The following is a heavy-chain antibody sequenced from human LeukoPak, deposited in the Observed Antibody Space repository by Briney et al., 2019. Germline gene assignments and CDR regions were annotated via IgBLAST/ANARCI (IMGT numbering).Heavy chain of an antibody. V-gene: IGHV3-21*01. CDR1: IYLLWPCH. CDR3: AGGSLLWGAFDI. Sequence: GGSQTLPCGPSIYLLWPCHVQWPRQAPGKGLEWVSSISSSSCYIYYADSVKGRFTISRDNAKNSLYLQMNSLRAEDTAVYYCAGGSLLWGAFDIWGQGTMVTVSS. J-gene: IGHJ3*02. CDR2: ISSSSCYI. D-gene: IGHD2-2*01.